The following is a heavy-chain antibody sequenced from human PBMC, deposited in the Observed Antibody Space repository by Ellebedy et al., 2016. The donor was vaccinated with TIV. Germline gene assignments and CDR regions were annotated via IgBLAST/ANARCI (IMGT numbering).Heavy chain of an antibody. CDR3: ARGTGSDQLRFGMDV. V-gene: IGHV3-33*01. Sequence: GESLKISXEASRFSFNDYGMHWVRQAPGKGLEWMAVIWYDGTKTYHADSVKGRFTISRDNSKNTLYLQMNSLRVEDTAVYYCARGTGSDQLRFGMDVWGQGTTVTVS. D-gene: IGHD3/OR15-3a*01. CDR1: RFSFNDYG. J-gene: IGHJ6*02. CDR2: IWYDGTKT.